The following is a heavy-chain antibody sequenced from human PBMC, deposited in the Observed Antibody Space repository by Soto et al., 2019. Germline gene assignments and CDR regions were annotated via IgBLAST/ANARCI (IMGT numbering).Heavy chain of an antibody. D-gene: IGHD2-2*01. CDR1: GYTFTSYD. CDR3: AREYQLLSYSYYLAV. Sequence: GASVKVSCKASGYTFTSYDINWVRQATGQGLEWMGWMNPNSGNTGYAQKFQGRVTMTRNTSISTAYMELSSLRSEDTAVYYCAREYQLLSYSYYLAVWGKCITVSVSS. J-gene: IGHJ6*03. V-gene: IGHV1-8*01. CDR2: MNPNSGNT.